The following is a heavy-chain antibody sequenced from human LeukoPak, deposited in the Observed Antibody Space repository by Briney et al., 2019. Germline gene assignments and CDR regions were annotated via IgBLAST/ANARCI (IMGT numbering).Heavy chain of an antibody. CDR2: ISSSGSTI. J-gene: IGHJ5*02. CDR3: ARGGSSTSSEYNWFDP. CDR1: GFTFSDYY. D-gene: IGHD2-2*01. V-gene: IGHV3-11*01. Sequence: PGGSLRLSCAASGFTFSDYYMSWIRQAPGKGLEWVSYISSSGSTIYYADSVKGRFTISRDNAKNSLYLQMNSLRAEDTVVYYCARGGSSTSSEYNWFDPWGQGTLVTVSS.